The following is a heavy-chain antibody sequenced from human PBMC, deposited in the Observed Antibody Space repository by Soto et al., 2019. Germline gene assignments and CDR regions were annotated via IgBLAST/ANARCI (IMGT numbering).Heavy chain of an antibody. J-gene: IGHJ4*02. CDR2: TAYTGNT. CDR3: ARDPGYCTNGVCPIFDF. CDR1: GGSITSYH. Sequence: SETLSLTCVVSGGSITSYHWSWIRQFPGKGLERIAYTAYTGNTNYNPSLKSRVTISMDTSKNQLSLKLTSMTAADTAVYYCARDPGYCTNGVCPIFDFWGQGLLVTVSS. V-gene: IGHV4-59*01. D-gene: IGHD2-8*01.